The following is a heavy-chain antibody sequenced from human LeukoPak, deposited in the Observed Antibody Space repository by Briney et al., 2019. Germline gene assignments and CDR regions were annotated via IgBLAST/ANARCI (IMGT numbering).Heavy chain of an antibody. D-gene: IGHD1-14*01. Sequence: GGSLRLSCAASGFTLSGYWMTWLRQAPGKGLEWVANIKHDGSQKYYVDSVKGRFTVSRDNAKDSLYLQMNSLSAGDTAVYYCARDSPEPGQFFDYWGQGTLVTVSS. CDR1: GFTLSGYW. CDR2: IKHDGSQK. CDR3: ARDSPEPGQFFDY. J-gene: IGHJ4*02. V-gene: IGHV3-7*04.